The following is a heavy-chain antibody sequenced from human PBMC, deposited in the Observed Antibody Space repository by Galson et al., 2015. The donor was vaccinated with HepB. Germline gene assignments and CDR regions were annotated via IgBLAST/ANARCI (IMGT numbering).Heavy chain of an antibody. V-gene: IGHV4-31*03. J-gene: IGHJ5*02. CDR3: AAYYYHTGAYSNWFDP. CDR2: MHYSGES. CDR1: GGSISSSVYW. Sequence: TLSLTCPVSGGSISSSVYWWSWIRQHPEKGLEWIGYMHYSGESYYNPSLKSRVVISVDTSKNQFSLKLNSVTAADTAEYYCAAYYYHTGAYSNWFDPWGQGTLVTVSS. D-gene: IGHD3-22*01.